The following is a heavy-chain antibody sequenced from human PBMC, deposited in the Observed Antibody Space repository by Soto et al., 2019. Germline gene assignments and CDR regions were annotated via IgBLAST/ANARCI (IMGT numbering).Heavy chain of an antibody. CDR2: ISTSGGST. J-gene: IGHJ4*02. V-gene: IGHV3-64*04. CDR3: ASQKLDVPAYCDY. D-gene: IGHD1-1*01. Sequence: PGASLKLSCSASGFTFSIYAMHWVRQAPGKGLEYVSSISTSGGSTDCADSVKGRFTIARDNSKNTVYLQVNSLRSEDTAVYSCASQKLDVPAYCDYWGQGTLVTVSS. CDR1: GFTFSIYA.